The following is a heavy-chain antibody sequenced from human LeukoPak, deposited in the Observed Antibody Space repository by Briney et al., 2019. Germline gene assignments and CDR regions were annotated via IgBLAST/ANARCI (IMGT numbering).Heavy chain of an antibody. Sequence: GGSLRLSCAASGFTFSTYAVNWVRQAPGKGLEWVSTISGSGDSTYYADSVEGRFTISRDNSKDTLYLQMSSVRVDDTAVYYCARDRGRYYDSRGFYWGYYFDSWGQGILVTVST. CDR1: GFTFSTYA. V-gene: IGHV3-23*01. CDR3: ARDRGRYYDSRGFYWGYYFDS. D-gene: IGHD3-22*01. J-gene: IGHJ4*02. CDR2: ISGSGDST.